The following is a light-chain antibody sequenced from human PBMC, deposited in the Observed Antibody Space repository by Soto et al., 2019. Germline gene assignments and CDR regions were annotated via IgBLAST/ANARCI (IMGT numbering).Light chain of an antibody. V-gene: IGLV2-14*01. CDR2: DVS. CDR1: NSDVGGYNY. Sequence: QSVLTQPASVSGSPGQSITISCTGTNSDVGGYNYVSWYQQHPGKAPKLIIYDVSNRPSGVSNRFSGSKSGNTASLTISGLQAEDEADYYCSSYTSNNTRVFGGGTKVTVL. CDR3: SSYTSNNTRV. J-gene: IGLJ2*01.